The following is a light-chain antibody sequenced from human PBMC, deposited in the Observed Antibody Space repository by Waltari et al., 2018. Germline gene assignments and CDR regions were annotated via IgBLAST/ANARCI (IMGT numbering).Light chain of an antibody. Sequence: QSALTQPPSASGSPGQSVPFSCTGTSSYVGGYNYVSWYQQHPGKAPKLMIYEVTKRPAGGPDRFSGSKSGNTASLSVCGLQAEDEADYYCSSYSGSDNVVFGGGTKLTGL. J-gene: IGLJ3*02. CDR1: SSYVGGYNY. V-gene: IGLV2-8*01. CDR2: EVT. CDR3: SSYSGSDNVV.